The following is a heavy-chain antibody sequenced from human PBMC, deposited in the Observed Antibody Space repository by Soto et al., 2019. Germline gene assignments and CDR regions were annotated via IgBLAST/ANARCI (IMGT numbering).Heavy chain of an antibody. CDR2: ISAYNGNT. CDR1: GYTFTSYG. J-gene: IGHJ6*02. D-gene: IGHD3-10*01. V-gene: IGHV1-18*04. CDR3: ATSVNYLNRGALDV. Sequence: QVQLVQSGAEVKKPGASVKVACKASGYTFTSYGISWVRQATGQGLEWMGWISAYNGNTNYAQKLQGIVTMTTDTSTSTANMELRSLRCYDTAVYYCATSVNYLNRGALDVWGPGSTVNVCS.